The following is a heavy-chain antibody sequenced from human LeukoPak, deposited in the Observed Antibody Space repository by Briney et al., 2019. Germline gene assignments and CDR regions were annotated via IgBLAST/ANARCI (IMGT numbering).Heavy chain of an antibody. CDR2: IRSKAYDGTT. CDR3: TRGGYCSGGSCYSGELDY. J-gene: IGHJ4*02. V-gene: IGHV3-49*04. D-gene: IGHD2-15*01. Sequence: GGSLRLSCTASGFTFGDYAMSWVRQAAGKGLEGVGFIRSKAYDGTTEYVASVKGRFTISRDDSKSIAYLQMNRLKTEDTAVYYCTRGGYCSGGSCYSGELDYWGQGTLVTVSS. CDR1: GFTFGDYA.